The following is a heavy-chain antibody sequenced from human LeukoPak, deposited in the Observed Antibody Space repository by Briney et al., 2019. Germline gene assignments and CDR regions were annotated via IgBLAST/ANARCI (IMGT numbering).Heavy chain of an antibody. CDR1: GFTFSGSA. CDR2: IRSKANSYAT. V-gene: IGHV3-73*01. Sequence: PGGSLGLSCAASGFTFSGSAMHWVRQASGKGLEWVGRIRSKANSYATAYAASVKGRFTISRDDSKNTAYLQMNSLKTEDTAVYYCARGSEWSYYYYYYMDVWGKGTTVTISS. CDR3: ARGSEWSYYYYYYMDV. J-gene: IGHJ6*03. D-gene: IGHD3-3*01.